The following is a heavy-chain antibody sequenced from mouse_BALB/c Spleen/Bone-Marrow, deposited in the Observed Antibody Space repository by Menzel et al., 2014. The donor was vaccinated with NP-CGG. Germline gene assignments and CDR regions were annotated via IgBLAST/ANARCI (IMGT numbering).Heavy chain of an antibody. V-gene: IGHV7-3*02. D-gene: IGHD1-1*01. J-gene: IGHJ1*01. CDR2: IRNKANGYTA. CDR3: ARDENYDIYWYFDV. CDR1: GFTFTDYY. Sequence: EVMLVESGGGLVQPGGSLRLSCATSGFTFTDYYMSWVRQTPGKALEWLGFIRNKANGYTADYSVSVKGRSTISRDNSQNILYLQMDTLRAEDSATYYCARDENYDIYWYFDVWGAGTTVTVSS.